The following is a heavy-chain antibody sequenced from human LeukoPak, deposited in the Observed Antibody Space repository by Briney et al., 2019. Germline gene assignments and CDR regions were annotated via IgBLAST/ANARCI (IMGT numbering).Heavy chain of an antibody. CDR1: GGSISSSSYY. CDR2: LYYSGST. CDR3: ARGPPRGYFQH. V-gene: IGHV4-39*07. J-gene: IGHJ1*01. D-gene: IGHD3-16*01. Sequence: PSETLSLTCTVSGGSISSSSYYWGWIRQPPGKGLEWIGSLYYSGSTYYNPSLKSRVTISVDRSKNQFSLKLSSVTAADTAVYYCARGPPRGYFQHWGQGTLVTVSS.